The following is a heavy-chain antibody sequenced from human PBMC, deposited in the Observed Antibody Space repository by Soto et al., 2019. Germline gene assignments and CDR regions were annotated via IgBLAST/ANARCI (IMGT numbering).Heavy chain of an antibody. CDR2: INPSGGST. D-gene: IGHD7-27*01. CDR3: ARDQTGITVYYYYGMHV. J-gene: IGHJ6*02. Sequence: ASVKVSCKASGYTFTSYYMHWVRQAPGQGLEWMGIINPSGGSTSYAQKFQGRVTMTRDTSTSTVYMELSSLRSEDTAVYYCARDQTGITVYYYYGMHVWGQGTPVTVSS. V-gene: IGHV1-46*01. CDR1: GYTFTSYY.